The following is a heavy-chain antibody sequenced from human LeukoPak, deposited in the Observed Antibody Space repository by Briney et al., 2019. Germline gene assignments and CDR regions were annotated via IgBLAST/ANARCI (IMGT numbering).Heavy chain of an antibody. CDR3: ATATYSYYDFWSGFDAFDI. CDR1: GITFSDYY. V-gene: IGHV3-11*04. D-gene: IGHD3-3*01. CDR2: ISSSGSTI. Sequence: PGGSLRLSCAASGITFSDYYMSWIRQAPGKGLECVSYISSSGSTIYYADSVKGRFTISRDNAKNSLYLQMNSLRAEDTAVYYCATATYSYYDFWSGFDAFDIWGQGTMVTVSS. J-gene: IGHJ3*02.